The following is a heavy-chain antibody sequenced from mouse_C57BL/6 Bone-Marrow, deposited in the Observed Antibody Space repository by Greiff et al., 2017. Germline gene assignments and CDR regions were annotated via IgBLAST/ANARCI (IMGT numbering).Heavy chain of an antibody. CDR1: GYTFTDYY. CDR3: ARGRLPYYFDY. D-gene: IGHD2-2*01. Sequence: VQLQQSGPELAKPGASVKISCKASGYTFTDYYMHWVKQSHGQSLEWIGDINPNSGSTSYNQKFKGKATLTVDKSSSTAYMKLRSLTSEDSAVYYCARGRLPYYFDYWGQGTTLTVSS. CDR2: INPNSGST. J-gene: IGHJ2*01. V-gene: IGHV1-26*01.